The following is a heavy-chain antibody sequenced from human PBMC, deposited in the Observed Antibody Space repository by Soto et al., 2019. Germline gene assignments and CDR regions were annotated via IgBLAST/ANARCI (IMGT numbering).Heavy chain of an antibody. CDR3: YGSGY. D-gene: IGHD3-10*01. Sequence: PGGSLRLSCAASGFTFSDYVRNWVRQAPGKGLEWVSSISGSGGGTYYADSVKGRFTISRDNSKKTLYLQMNSLRAEDTAIYYAYGSGYWGQGTLVPVPP. J-gene: IGHJ4*02. CDR2: ISGSGGGT. V-gene: IGHV3-23*01. CDR1: GFTFSDYV.